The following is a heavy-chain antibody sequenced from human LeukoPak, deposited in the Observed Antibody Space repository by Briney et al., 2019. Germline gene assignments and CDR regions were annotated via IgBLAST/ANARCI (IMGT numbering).Heavy chain of an antibody. J-gene: IGHJ4*02. CDR1: GFTFSSYS. CDR3: ASGYSSDYGGNTY. CDR2: ISSSSSTI. D-gene: IGHD4-23*01. Sequence: PGGSLRLSCAASGFTFSSYSMNWVRQAPGKGLEWVSYISSSSSTIYYADSVMGRFTISRDNAKNTLYLQMNSLRAEDTAVYYCASGYSSDYGGNTYWGQGTLVTVTS. V-gene: IGHV3-48*04.